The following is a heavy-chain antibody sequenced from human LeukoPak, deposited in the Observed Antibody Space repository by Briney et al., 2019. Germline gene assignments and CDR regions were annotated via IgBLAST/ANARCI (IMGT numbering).Heavy chain of an antibody. D-gene: IGHD5-18*01. CDR1: GFTFSSYG. CDR2: ISYDGSNK. V-gene: IGHV3-30*18. CDR3: AKGAPWIQLRTYFDY. J-gene: IGHJ4*02. Sequence: GGSLRLSCAASGFTFSSYGMHWVRQAPGKGLEWVAVISYDGSNKYYADSVKGRFTISRDNSKNTLYLQMNSLRAEDTAVYYCAKGAPWIQLRTYFDYWGQGTLVTVSS.